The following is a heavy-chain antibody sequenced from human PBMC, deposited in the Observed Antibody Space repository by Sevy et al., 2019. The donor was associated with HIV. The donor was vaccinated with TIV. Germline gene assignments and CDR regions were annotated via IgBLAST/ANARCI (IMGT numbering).Heavy chain of an antibody. V-gene: IGHV3-30*18. J-gene: IGHJ3*01. Sequence: GGSLRLSCAVSGFTFSDYGMHWVRQAPGKGLEWVAFISFDGSENFYADSVKGRLTISRDNSKNTLYLQMSSLRTEDTGVIYCAKDVAKGTSSWFAFDVWGQGTMVTVSS. D-gene: IGHD6-13*01. CDR1: GFTFSDYG. CDR3: AKDVAKGTSSWFAFDV. CDR2: ISFDGSEN.